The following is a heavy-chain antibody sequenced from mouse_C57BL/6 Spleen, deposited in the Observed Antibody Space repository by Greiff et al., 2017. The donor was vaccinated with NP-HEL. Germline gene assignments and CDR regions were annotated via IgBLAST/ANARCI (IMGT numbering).Heavy chain of an antibody. D-gene: IGHD2-4*01. CDR3: ARGMITTDGYYAMDY. V-gene: IGHV5-4*01. CDR1: GFTFSSYA. J-gene: IGHJ4*01. CDR2: ISDGGSYT. Sequence: EVQLKESGGGLVKPGGSLKLSCAASGFTFSSYAMSWVRQTPEKRLEWVATISDGGSYTYYPDNVKGRFTISRDNAKNNLYLQMSHLKSEDTAMYYCARGMITTDGYYAMDYWGQGTSVTVSS.